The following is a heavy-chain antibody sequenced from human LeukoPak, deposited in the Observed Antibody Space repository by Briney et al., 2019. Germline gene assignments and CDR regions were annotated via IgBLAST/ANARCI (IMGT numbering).Heavy chain of an antibody. CDR1: GFTFSSYG. Sequence: GGSLRLSCAASGFTFSSYGMHWVRQAPGKELKWVAVISYDGSNKYYADSVKGRLTISRDNSKNTLYLQMNSLRAEDTAVYYCANGYCTNGVCYPYYYYYMDVWGKGTTVTVSS. V-gene: IGHV3-30*18. D-gene: IGHD2-8*01. J-gene: IGHJ6*03. CDR3: ANGYCTNGVCYPYYYYYMDV. CDR2: ISYDGSNK.